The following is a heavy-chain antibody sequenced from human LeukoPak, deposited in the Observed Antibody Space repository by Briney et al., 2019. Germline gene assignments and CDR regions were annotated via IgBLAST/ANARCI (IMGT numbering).Heavy chain of an antibody. J-gene: IGHJ4*02. Sequence: AGGSLRLSCAASGFTFSSYAMHWVRQAPGKGLEWVAVISYDGSNKYYADSVKGRFTISRDNSKNTLYLQMNSLRAEDTAVYYCARARTIHTEYYDSSGYTYYFDYWGQGTLVTVSS. CDR2: ISYDGSNK. D-gene: IGHD3-22*01. CDR3: ARARTIHTEYYDSSGYTYYFDY. V-gene: IGHV3-30-3*01. CDR1: GFTFSSYA.